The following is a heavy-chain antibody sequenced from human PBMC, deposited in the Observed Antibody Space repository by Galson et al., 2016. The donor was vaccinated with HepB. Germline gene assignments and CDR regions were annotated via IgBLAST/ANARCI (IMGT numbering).Heavy chain of an antibody. CDR2: ISYDGSDK. CDR3: VKDYCGGGSCFPTDS. V-gene: IGHV3-30*18. J-gene: IGHJ4*02. Sequence: SLRLSCAASGFTLSSYGMHWVRQAPGKGLEWVAVISYDGSDKYYGNSVKGRFTISRDNSKNTLYLQMNSLRAEDTAVYYFVKDYCGGGSCFPTDSWGQGTLVTVSS. D-gene: IGHD2-15*01. CDR1: GFTLSSYG.